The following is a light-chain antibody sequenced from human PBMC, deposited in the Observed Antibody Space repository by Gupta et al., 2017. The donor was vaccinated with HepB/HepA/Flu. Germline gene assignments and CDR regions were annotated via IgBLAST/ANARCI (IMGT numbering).Light chain of an antibody. Sequence: QSALTQPPSASGSPGQSVTISCTGTSSDVGGYNYVSWYQQHPGKAPKLMIYEVFKRPSGCPDRFSGSQSGTTASLTVSGLQAEDESDYYCSSYACSNNLIFGGGTKLTVL. CDR1: SSDVGGYNY. CDR2: EVF. CDR3: SSYACSNNLI. V-gene: IGLV2-8*01. J-gene: IGLJ2*01.